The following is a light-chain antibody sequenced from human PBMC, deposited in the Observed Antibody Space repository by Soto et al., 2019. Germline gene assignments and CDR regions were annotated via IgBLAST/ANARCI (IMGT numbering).Light chain of an antibody. CDR2: GAS. Sequence: DIQITQSPSTLSAFVGDRVTITCRVSQSIGTDLAWYQHKPGKAPKLLIYGASNLDTAVPSRFRGSGSGTQFTLTISSLQPDDSATYYCQQYKTYMYTFGQGTKLEIK. J-gene: IGKJ2*01. CDR1: QSIGTD. CDR3: QQYKTYMYT. V-gene: IGKV1-5*01.